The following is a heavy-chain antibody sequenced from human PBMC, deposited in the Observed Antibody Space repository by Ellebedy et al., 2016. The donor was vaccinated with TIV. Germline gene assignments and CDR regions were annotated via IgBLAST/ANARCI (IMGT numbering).Heavy chain of an antibody. D-gene: IGHD6-6*01. CDR2: ISYSGST. J-gene: IGHJ4*02. Sequence: MPSETLSLTCIVSGGSISSSDSYWSWIRQPPGKGLEWIGYISYSGSTYYNPSLKSRVTISADTSKNQFSLRLSSVTAADTAAYFCARGDSSSSRVYYWGQGTLVTVSP. CDR3: ARGDSSSSRVYY. CDR1: GGSISSSDSY. V-gene: IGHV4-30-4*01.